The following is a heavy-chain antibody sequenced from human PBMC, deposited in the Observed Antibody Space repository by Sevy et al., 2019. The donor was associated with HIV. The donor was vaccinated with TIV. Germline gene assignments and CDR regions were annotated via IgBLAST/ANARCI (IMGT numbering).Heavy chain of an antibody. Sequence: GGSLRLSCAASGFDLSDYAMHWVRQAPGKGLEWVAAISYAGDNKYFADSVKGRFTVSKDNSKNTLYLEMNSLRAEDTAVYYCAKAHADCSGGTCYTAHYYYDMDVWGRGTTVTVSS. D-gene: IGHD2-15*01. CDR3: AKAHADCSGGTCYTAHYYYDMDV. V-gene: IGHV3-30*18. CDR1: GFDLSDYA. CDR2: ISYAGDNK. J-gene: IGHJ6*02.